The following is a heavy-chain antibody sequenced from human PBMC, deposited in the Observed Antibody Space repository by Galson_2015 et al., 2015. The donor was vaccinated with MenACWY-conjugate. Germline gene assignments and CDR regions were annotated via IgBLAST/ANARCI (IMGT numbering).Heavy chain of an antibody. CDR3: AKTGGIAAAEY. CDR1: GFSFSSYA. CDR2: ISVSGGST. V-gene: IGHV3-23*01. D-gene: IGHD6-13*01. Sequence: SLRLSCAASGFSFSSYAMSWVRQAPGKGLEWVSGISVSGGSTNYADSVKGRFTMSRDNSRNTLYLQMNGLRAEDTAVYYCAKTGGIAAAEYWGQGTLVTVSS. J-gene: IGHJ4*02.